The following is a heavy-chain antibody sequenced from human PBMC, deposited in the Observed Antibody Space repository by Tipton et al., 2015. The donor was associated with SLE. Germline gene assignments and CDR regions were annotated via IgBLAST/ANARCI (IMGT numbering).Heavy chain of an antibody. CDR2: TYYRSKWFN. Sequence: GLVKPSQTLSLTCAISGDSVSSNSVTWNWIRQSPSRGLEWLGRTYYRSKWFNDYAVSVKSRMIISPDTSKNQFSLQLSSVTPEDTAIYYCARERHGSHSSFDYWGQGTLVTVSS. CDR1: GDSVSSNSVT. J-gene: IGHJ4*02. V-gene: IGHV6-1*01. CDR3: ARERHGSHSSFDY. D-gene: IGHD1-26*01.